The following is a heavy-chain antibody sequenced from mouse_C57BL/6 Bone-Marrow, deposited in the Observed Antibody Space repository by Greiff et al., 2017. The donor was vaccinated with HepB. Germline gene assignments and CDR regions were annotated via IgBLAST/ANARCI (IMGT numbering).Heavy chain of an antibody. CDR3: ARCPYYYVSSFWYFDV. Sequence: QVQLKQPGAELVRPGSSVKLSCKASGYTFTSYWMHWVKQRPIQGLEWIGNIDPSDSETHYNQKFKDKATLTVDKSSSTAYMQLSSLTSEDSAVYYCARCPYYYVSSFWYFDVWGTGTTVTVSS. CDR1: GYTFTSYW. V-gene: IGHV1-52*01. J-gene: IGHJ1*03. CDR2: IDPSDSET. D-gene: IGHD1-1*01.